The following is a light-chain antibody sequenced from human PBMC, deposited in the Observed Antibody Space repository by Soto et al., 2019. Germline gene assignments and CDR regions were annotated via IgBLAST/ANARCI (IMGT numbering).Light chain of an antibody. J-gene: IGKJ1*01. CDR3: QQSHSTPWT. V-gene: IGKV1-39*01. CDR2: GAS. CDR1: QTITTY. Sequence: DIQMTQSPSSLSASVGDRVTITCRASQTITTYLNWYQQKPGKAPQLLIYGASTLQGGVPSRFTGSGSGTDFSLTISSLHPEDFATYHCQQSHSTPWTFGQGTKVEIK.